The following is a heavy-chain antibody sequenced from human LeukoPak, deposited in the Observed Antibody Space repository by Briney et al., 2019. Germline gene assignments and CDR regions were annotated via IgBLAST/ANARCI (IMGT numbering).Heavy chain of an antibody. J-gene: IGHJ4*02. CDR1: GFSLSTSGVG. D-gene: IGHD6-13*01. V-gene: IGHV2-5*02. CDR3: AHKSEGQQLSDY. CDR2: IYWDDDK. Sequence: SGPTLVKPTQTLTLTCTFSGFSLSTSGVGVGWIRQPPGKALEWLALIYWDDDKRYSPSLKSRLTITKDTSKNQVVLTMTNMDPVDTATYYRAHKSEGQQLSDYWGQGTLVTVSS.